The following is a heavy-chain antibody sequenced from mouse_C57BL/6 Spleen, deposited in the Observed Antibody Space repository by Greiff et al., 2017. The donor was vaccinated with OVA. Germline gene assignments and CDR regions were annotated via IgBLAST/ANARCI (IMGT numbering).Heavy chain of an antibody. Sequence: QVQLKQPGAELVKPGASVKLSCKASGYTFTSYWMHWVKQRPGQGLEWIGMIHPNSGSTNYNEKFKSKATLTVDKSSSTAYMQLSSLTSEDSAVYYCARWGEKVLFDYWGQGTTLTVSS. CDR3: ARWGEKVLFDY. CDR2: IHPNSGST. J-gene: IGHJ2*01. V-gene: IGHV1-64*01. CDR1: GYTFTSYW. D-gene: IGHD1-3*01.